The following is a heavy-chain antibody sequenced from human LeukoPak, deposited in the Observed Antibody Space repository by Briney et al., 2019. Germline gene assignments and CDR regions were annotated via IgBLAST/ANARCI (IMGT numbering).Heavy chain of an antibody. CDR2: IYSGGST. J-gene: IGHJ4*02. Sequence: GGSLTLSCAASGFTVSSNYMSWVRQAPGKGLEWVSVIYSGGSTYYADSVKGRFTISRDNSMNTLYLQMNSLRAEDTAVYYCARSPSAVAGHMYFFDYWGQGTLVTVSS. CDR3: ARSPSAVAGHMYFFDY. V-gene: IGHV3-53*01. D-gene: IGHD6-19*01. CDR1: GFTVSSNY.